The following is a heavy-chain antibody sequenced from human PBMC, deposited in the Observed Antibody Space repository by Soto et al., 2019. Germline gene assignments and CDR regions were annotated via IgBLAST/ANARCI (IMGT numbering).Heavy chain of an antibody. V-gene: IGHV3-23*01. Sequence: GGSLRLSCAASGFTFSSCAMTWVRQAPGMGLQRVSAISDSGGSTYYADSVRGRFTISRDNSKNTLYLQLNSLGAEDTAVYYCAKDKPAAGSQWLVPIWGRGTLVTVSS. CDR2: ISDSGGST. CDR3: AKDKPAAGSQWLVPI. CDR1: GFTFSSCA. D-gene: IGHD6-19*01. J-gene: IGHJ4*02.